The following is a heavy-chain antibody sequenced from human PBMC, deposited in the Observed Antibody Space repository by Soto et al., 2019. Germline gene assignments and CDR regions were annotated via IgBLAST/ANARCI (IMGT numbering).Heavy chain of an antibody. J-gene: IGHJ4*02. CDR1: GVTFSDYA. CDR2: ISGSGGST. D-gene: IGHD2-15*01. Sequence: EVQLLESGGGLVQPGGSLRLSCAASGVTFSDYAMSWVRQPPGKGLEWVSGISGSGGSTFYADSVKGRFIISRDNSKKTQYLEMNNLRAEDTAVYYCAKQRGCGSGGSCYSGFFNWGQGTLVTVSS. V-gene: IGHV3-23*01. CDR3: AKQRGCGSGGSCYSGFFN.